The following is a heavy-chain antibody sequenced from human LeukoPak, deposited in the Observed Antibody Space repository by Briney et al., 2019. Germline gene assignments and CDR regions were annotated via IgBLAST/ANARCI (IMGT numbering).Heavy chain of an antibody. V-gene: IGHV1-18*01. Sequence: ASVKVFCKASGYTLTTYGISWVREAPGQGLEWMGWISGYNGNTNYAQKLQGRVTMTTDTSTSTVYMELISLRSEDTAVYYCARDSSTSSLADPWGQGTLVTVSS. J-gene: IGHJ5*02. CDR2: ISGYNGNT. CDR1: GYTLTTYG. D-gene: IGHD2-2*01. CDR3: ARDSSTSSLADP.